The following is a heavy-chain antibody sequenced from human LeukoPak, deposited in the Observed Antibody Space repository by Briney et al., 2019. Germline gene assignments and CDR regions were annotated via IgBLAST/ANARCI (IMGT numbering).Heavy chain of an antibody. J-gene: IGHJ4*02. D-gene: IGHD3-9*01. Sequence: ASVKVSCKASGGTFSSYAISWVRQAPGQGLEWMGGIIPIFGTANYAQKFQGRVTITADESTSTAYMELSSLGSEDTAVYYCAAVLTGYRDHFDYWGQGTLVTVSS. CDR1: GGTFSSYA. CDR3: AAVLTGYRDHFDY. CDR2: IIPIFGTA. V-gene: IGHV1-69*01.